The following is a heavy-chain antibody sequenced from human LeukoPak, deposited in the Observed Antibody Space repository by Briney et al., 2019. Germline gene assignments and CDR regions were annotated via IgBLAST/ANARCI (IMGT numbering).Heavy chain of an antibody. V-gene: IGHV3-66*02. Sequence: GGSLRLSCAASGFTVSSNYMSWVRQAPGKGLEWVSVIYSGGSTYYADSVKGRFTISRDNSKNTLYLRMNSLRAEDTAVYYCARSLGDLALGYWGQGTLVTVSS. J-gene: IGHJ4*02. CDR2: IYSGGST. CDR1: GFTVSSNY. D-gene: IGHD4-17*01. CDR3: ARSLGDLALGY.